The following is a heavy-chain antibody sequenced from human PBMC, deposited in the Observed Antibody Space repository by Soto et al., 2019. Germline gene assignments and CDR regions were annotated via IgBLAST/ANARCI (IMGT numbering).Heavy chain of an antibody. V-gene: IGHV5-51*01. J-gene: IGHJ4*02. CDR2: IYPDDSGT. Sequence: EVQLVQSGAEVKKPGESLKISCKGSGYSFTTYWIGWVRQMPGKGLEWMGIIYPDDSGTIYSPSFQGQVTISADKSINTASLHLSSLKASDTAMFYCARRGREPSASGSYAPTGFDYWGQGTLVTVSS. CDR3: ARRGREPSASGSYAPTGFDY. D-gene: IGHD1-26*01. CDR1: GYSFTTYW.